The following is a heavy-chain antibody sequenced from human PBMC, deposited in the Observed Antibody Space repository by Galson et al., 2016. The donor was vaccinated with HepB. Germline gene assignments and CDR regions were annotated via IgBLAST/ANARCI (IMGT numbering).Heavy chain of an antibody. Sequence: SCKASGGTFRHYGLSWVRQAPGQGLEWMGGIIPQFGTTVYAQEFQGRVTLTADKSTNTVYMDMTSLTADDTAVYYCAPEGSWFDPWGQGTLVSVSS. V-gene: IGHV1-69*06. CDR1: GGTFRHYG. CDR2: IIPQFGTT. CDR3: APEGSWFDP. J-gene: IGHJ5*02.